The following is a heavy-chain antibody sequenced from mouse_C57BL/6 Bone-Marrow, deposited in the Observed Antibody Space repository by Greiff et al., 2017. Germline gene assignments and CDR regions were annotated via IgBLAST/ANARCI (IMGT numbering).Heavy chain of an antibody. V-gene: IGHV1-64*01. CDR2: IHPNSGST. CDR1: GYTFTSYW. CDR3: ARDPYDYDPFAY. Sequence: VQLQQPGAELVKPGASVKLSCKASGYTFTSYWMHWVKQRPGQGLEWIGMIHPNSGSTNYNEKFKSKATLTVDKSSSTAYMQLSSLTSEDSAVYYCARDPYDYDPFAYWGQGTLVTVSA. D-gene: IGHD2-4*01. J-gene: IGHJ3*01.